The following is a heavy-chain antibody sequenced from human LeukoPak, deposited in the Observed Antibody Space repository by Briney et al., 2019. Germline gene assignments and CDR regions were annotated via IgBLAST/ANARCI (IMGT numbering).Heavy chain of an antibody. CDR3: AKGLQWELPFDY. CDR1: GFTFSSYA. V-gene: IGHV3-23*01. D-gene: IGHD1-26*01. CDR2: LSRSGGKT. Sequence: GGSLRLSCAASGFTFSSYAMSWVRQAPGKGLEWVSALSRSGGKTYYADSVKGRFTISRDSSKNTLYLQMNSLRAEGTALYYCAKGLQWELPFDYWGQGTLVTVSS. J-gene: IGHJ4*02.